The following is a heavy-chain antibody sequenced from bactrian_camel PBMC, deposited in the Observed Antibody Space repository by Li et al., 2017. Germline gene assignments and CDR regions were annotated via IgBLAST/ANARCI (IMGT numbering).Heavy chain of an antibody. CDR2: SRTDGTT. Sequence: VQLVESGGRSVQAGETLRLSCRASGFSVDDRNMNWYRQTPGNECELVSSSRTDGTTYYAESVKGRFTLSQDNAKNTLYLQMNNLRADDTAMYYCAIGLFADFGLGRGTQVTVS. V-gene: IGHV3S63*01. J-gene: IGHJ4*01. CDR1: GFSVDDRN. D-gene: IGHD5*01.